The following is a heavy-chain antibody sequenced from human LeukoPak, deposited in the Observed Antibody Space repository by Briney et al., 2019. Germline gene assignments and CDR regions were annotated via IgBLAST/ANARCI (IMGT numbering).Heavy chain of an antibody. Sequence: ASVKVSCKASGGTFSSYAISWVRQAPGQGLEWMGGIIPIFGTANYAQKFQGRVTITADKSTSTAYMELSSLRSEDTAVYYCARAEGYYDSSAFDYWGQGTLVTVSS. CDR1: GGTFSSYA. CDR2: IIPIFGTA. D-gene: IGHD3-22*01. V-gene: IGHV1-69*06. J-gene: IGHJ4*02. CDR3: ARAEGYYDSSAFDY.